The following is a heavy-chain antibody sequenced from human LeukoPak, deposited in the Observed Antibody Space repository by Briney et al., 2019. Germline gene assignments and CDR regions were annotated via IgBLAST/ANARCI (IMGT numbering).Heavy chain of an antibody. CDR3: VRATSTY. CDR1: GYTFTNYY. J-gene: IGHJ4*02. V-gene: IGHV1-2*02. CDR2: IDPNSGGT. Sequence: ASVKVSCKTSGYTFTNYYVHWVRQAPGQGLEWMGWIDPNSGGTNSAQRFQGRVTMTSDTSITTVYMELNRLRSDDTAVYYCVRATSTYWGQGTLVTVSS.